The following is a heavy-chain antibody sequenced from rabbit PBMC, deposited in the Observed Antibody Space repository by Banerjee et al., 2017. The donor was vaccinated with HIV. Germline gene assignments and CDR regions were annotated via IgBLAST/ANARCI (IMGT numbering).Heavy chain of an antibody. CDR3: ARVGGSFTWKL. D-gene: IGHD8-1*01. CDR1: GFDFSNNA. V-gene: IGHV1S47*01. CDR2: IDTGDGST. Sequence: QEQLVESGGGLVQPEGSLTLTCKASGFDFSNNAMCWVRQAPGKGLEWIATIDTGDGSTYYASCAKGRFTISKTSSTTVTLQMTSLPAADPATYFCARVGGSFTWKLWGQATLVTVS. J-gene: IGHJ3*01.